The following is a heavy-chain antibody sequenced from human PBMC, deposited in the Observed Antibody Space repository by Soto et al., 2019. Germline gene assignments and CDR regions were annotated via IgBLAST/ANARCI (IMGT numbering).Heavy chain of an antibody. V-gene: IGHV3-23*01. D-gene: IGHD2-15*01. J-gene: IGHJ6*03. CDR3: AIGAEDIVVVVAAPMDYMDV. Sequence: GSLRLSCAASGFTFSSYAMSWVRQAPGKGLEWVSAISGSGGGTYYAGSVKGRFTISRDNSKNTLYLQMNSLRAEDTAVYYCAIGAEDIVVVVAAPMDYMDVWGKGTTVTVSS. CDR2: ISGSGGGT. CDR1: GFTFSSYA.